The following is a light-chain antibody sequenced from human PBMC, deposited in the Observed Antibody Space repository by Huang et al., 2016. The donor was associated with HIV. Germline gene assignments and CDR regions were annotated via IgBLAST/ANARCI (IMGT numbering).Light chain of an antibody. V-gene: IGKV1-9*01. CDR3: QQLNSYPYT. CDR1: QGISSY. J-gene: IGKJ2*01. CDR2: AAS. Sequence: IQLTQSPSSLSASVGDRVTITCRASQGISSYLAWYQQKPGKAPKLLIHAASTLQSGVPARFSGSGSGTDFTLTSSSLQPEDCATYYCQQLNSYPYTFGQGTKLEIK.